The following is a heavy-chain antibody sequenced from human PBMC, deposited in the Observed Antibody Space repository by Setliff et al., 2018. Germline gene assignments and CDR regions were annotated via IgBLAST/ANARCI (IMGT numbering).Heavy chain of an antibody. V-gene: IGHV4-39*07. CDR3: ARVPSYGSGSYYYYYYGMDV. CDR1: GGSISSRGYY. J-gene: IGHJ6*02. CDR2: IYYSGST. D-gene: IGHD3-10*01. Sequence: SETLSLTCTVSGGSISSRGYYWGWIRQPPGKGLEWIGSIYYSGSTYYKPSLKSRVTISVDTSKNQFSLKLSSVTAADTAVYYCARVPSYGSGSYYYYYYGMDVWGQGTTVTVSS.